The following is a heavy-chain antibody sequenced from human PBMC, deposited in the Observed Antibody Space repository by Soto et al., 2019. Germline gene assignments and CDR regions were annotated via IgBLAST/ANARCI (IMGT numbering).Heavy chain of an antibody. CDR3: ASVSRYDSSGYYYDL. CDR1: GGTFSSYA. J-gene: IGHJ4*02. Sequence: SVKVSCKASGGTFSSYAISWVRQAPGQGLEWIGGIIPIFGTANYAQKFQGRVTITADESTSTAYMELSSLRSEDTAVYYCASVSRYDSSGYYYDLWGQGTLVTVSS. CDR2: IIPIFGTA. D-gene: IGHD3-22*01. V-gene: IGHV1-69*13.